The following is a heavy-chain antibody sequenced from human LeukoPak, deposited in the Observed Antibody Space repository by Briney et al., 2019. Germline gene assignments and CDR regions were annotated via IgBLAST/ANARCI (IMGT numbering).Heavy chain of an antibody. J-gene: IGHJ6*03. CDR3: AASKKYGSGSYYVYYMDV. D-gene: IGHD3-10*01. Sequence: SETLSLTCTVSGYSISSGYYWGWIRQPPGKGLEWIGYIYYSGSTNYNPSLKSRVTISVDTSKNQFSLKLSSVTAADTAVYYCAASKKYGSGSYYVYYMDVWGKGTTVTISS. CDR1: GYSISSGYY. CDR2: IYYSGST. V-gene: IGHV4-61*01.